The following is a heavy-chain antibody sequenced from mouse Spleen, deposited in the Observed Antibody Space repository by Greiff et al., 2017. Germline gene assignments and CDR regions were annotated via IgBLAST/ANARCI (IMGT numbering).Heavy chain of an antibody. D-gene: IGHD4-1*01. CDR1: GYSITSDYA. V-gene: IGHV3-2*02. Sequence: VQLQQSGPGLVKPSQSLSLTCTVTGYSITSDYAWNWIRQFPGNKLEWMGYISYSGSTSYNPSLKSRISITRDTSKNQFFLQLNSVTTEDTATYYCARNWGWAMDYWGQGTSVTVSS. CDR2: ISYSGST. CDR3: ARNWGWAMDY. J-gene: IGHJ4*01.